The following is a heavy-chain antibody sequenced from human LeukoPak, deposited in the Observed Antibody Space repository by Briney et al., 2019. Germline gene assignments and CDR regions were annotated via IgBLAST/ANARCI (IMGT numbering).Heavy chain of an antibody. J-gene: IGHJ6*03. Sequence: GASVKVSCKASGYTFTSYGISWVRQAPGQELEWMGWISAHNGNTNYAQKLQGRVTMTTDTSTSTAYMELRSLRSDDTAVYYCARGNYDILTGLSYYYYYYMDVWGKGTTVTISS. V-gene: IGHV1-18*01. CDR2: ISAHNGNT. CDR1: GYTFTSYG. D-gene: IGHD3-9*01. CDR3: ARGNYDILTGLSYYYYYYMDV.